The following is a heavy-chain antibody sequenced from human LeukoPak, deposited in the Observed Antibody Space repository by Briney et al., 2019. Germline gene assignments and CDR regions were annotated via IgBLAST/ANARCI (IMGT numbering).Heavy chain of an antibody. V-gene: IGHV4-38-2*02. CDR2: IYHSGGT. J-gene: IGHJ6*02. D-gene: IGHD6-25*01. Sequence: SETLSLTCTVSGYSISSGYFWGWIRQPPGKGLEWIGSIYHSGGTYYNPSLKSRVTISKDTSKNQFSLKLSSVTAADTAVYYCARDIAAGNRYYYYGMDVWGQGTTVTVSS. CDR3: ARDIAAGNRYYYYGMDV. CDR1: GYSISSGYF.